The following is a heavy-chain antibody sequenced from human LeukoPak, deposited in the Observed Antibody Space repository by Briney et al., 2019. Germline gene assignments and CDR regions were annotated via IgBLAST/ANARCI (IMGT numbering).Heavy chain of an antibody. Sequence: GGSLRLSCAASGFTFSSYWMSWVRQAPGKGLEWVANIKQDGSEKYYVDSVKGRFTISRDNAKNSLYLQMNSLRAEDTALYYCARVVAAAGTDWFDPWGQGTLVTVSS. V-gene: IGHV3-7*03. D-gene: IGHD6-13*01. CDR1: GFTFSSYW. CDR2: IKQDGSEK. CDR3: ARVVAAAGTDWFDP. J-gene: IGHJ5*02.